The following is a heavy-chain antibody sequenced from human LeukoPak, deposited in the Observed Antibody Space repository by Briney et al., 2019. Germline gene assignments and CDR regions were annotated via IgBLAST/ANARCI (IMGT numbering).Heavy chain of an antibody. V-gene: IGHV3-13*01. CDR2: IGTAGDT. CDR1: GFTFSSYD. J-gene: IGHJ4*02. Sequence: PGGSLRLSCAASGFTFSSYDMHWVRQATGKGLEWVSEIGTAGDTYYPGSVKGRFTISRENAKNSLYLQMNSLRAGDTAVYYCARGGTYYDILTGYYRFFDYWGQGTLVTVSS. CDR3: ARGGTYYDILTGYYRFFDY. D-gene: IGHD3-9*01.